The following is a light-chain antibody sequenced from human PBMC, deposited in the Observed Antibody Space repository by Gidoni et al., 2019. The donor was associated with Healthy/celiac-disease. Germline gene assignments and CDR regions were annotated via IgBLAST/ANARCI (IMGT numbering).Light chain of an antibody. CDR1: QSISSY. V-gene: IGKV1-39*01. Sequence: DVKMTQSPSSLSASVGDRVTITCRASQSISSYLNWYQQKPGKAPKLLIYAASSLTSGVPSRFSGSGSGTDFTLTISSLQPEDFATYYCQQSYSTLLTFGQGTRMEIK. J-gene: IGKJ5*01. CDR3: QQSYSTLLT. CDR2: AAS.